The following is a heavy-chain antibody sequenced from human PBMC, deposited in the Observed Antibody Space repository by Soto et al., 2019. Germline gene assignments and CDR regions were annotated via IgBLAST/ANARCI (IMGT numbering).Heavy chain of an antibody. V-gene: IGHV3-30-3*01. CDR2: ISYDGSNK. CDR1: GFTFSSYA. J-gene: IGHJ4*02. Sequence: QVQLVESGGGVVQPGRSLRLSCAASGFTFSSYAMHWVRQAPGKGLEWVAVISYDGSNKYYADSVKGRFTISRDNSKNTLYLQMNSLRAEDTAVYYCARASRYFDYWGQGTLVTVSS. CDR3: ARASRYFDY.